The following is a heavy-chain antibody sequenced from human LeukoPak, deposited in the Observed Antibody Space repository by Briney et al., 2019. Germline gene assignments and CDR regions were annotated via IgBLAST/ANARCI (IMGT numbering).Heavy chain of an antibody. Sequence: GGTLRLSCAASGFTFSSYGMSWVRQAPGKGLEWVSAISGSGGSTYYADSVKGRFTISRDNSKNTLYLQMNSLRAEDTAVYCCAKDRDYDILTGYFDYWGQGTLVTVSS. V-gene: IGHV3-23*01. CDR1: GFTFSSYG. D-gene: IGHD3-9*01. CDR2: ISGSGGST. J-gene: IGHJ4*02. CDR3: AKDRDYDILTGYFDY.